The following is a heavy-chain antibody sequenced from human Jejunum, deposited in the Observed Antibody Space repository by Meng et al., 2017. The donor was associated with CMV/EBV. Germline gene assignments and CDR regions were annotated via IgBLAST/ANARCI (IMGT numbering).Heavy chain of an antibody. Sequence: GFTFSDHYMDWVRQAPGREPEWVGRSRIRANSHTTEYAASVKGRFTISRDDSRNSLYLEMNRLKSEDTAVYYCATAVFGVVDYDYWGQGTLVTVSS. CDR1: GFTFSDHY. CDR3: ATAVFGVVDYDY. V-gene: IGHV3-72*01. J-gene: IGHJ4*02. D-gene: IGHD3-3*01. CDR2: SRIRANSHTT.